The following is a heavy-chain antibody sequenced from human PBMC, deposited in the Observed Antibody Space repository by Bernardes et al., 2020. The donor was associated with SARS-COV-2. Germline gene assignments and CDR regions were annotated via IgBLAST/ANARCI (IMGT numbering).Heavy chain of an antibody. CDR2: ITHSGDTT. Sequence: GGSLRLSCEVSGFTFSSYTMNWVRQAPGKGLEWVSTITHSGDTTYYADAVKGRFTISRDNSKNRMYLQMNSLRAEDTAVYFCAKRRVEWELLHYFDYWGQGTLVTVSS. V-gene: IGHV3-23*01. CDR1: GFTFSSYT. D-gene: IGHD1-26*01. J-gene: IGHJ4*02. CDR3: AKRRVEWELLHYFDY.